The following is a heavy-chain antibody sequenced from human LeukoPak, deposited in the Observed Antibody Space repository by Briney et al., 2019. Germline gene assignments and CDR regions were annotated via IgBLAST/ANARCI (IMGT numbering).Heavy chain of an antibody. D-gene: IGHD7-27*01. V-gene: IGHV3-21*01. CDR1: GFTFSSYT. CDR3: ARARSLGILDAFDI. J-gene: IGHJ3*02. Sequence: PGGSLRLSCAASGFTFSSYTMNWVRQGPGKGLEWVSCINSGSSYIYYADSVKGRFTISRDNAKNSLYLQMNSLRAEDTAVYYCARARSLGILDAFDIWGQGTMVTVSS. CDR2: INSGSSYI.